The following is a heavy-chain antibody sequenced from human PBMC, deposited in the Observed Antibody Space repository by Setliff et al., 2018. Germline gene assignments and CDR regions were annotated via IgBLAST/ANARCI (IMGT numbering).Heavy chain of an antibody. CDR3: VTDPPGSGWAFDS. J-gene: IGHJ4*02. V-gene: IGHV3-33*01. CDR1: GFTFNSHA. D-gene: IGHD6-19*01. Sequence: GGSLRLSCAASGFTFNSHAMHWVRQAPGKGLEWVAMTWSDGNNKYYAASVKGRFTVSRDNSKNTVSLQMNSLRPEDTAIYYCVTDPPGSGWAFDSWGQGTLVTVSS. CDR2: TWSDGNNK.